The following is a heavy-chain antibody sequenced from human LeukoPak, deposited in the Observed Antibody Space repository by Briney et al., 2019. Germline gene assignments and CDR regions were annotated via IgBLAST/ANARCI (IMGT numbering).Heavy chain of an antibody. D-gene: IGHD3-9*01. CDR3: TTGDDILTGYSLRY. Sequence: GGSLRLSCATSGFTFSNAWMSWVRQAPGKGLEWAGRIKSKPDGETTDYAAPVKGRFSISRDDSKNTLYLQMNSLKTEDTGVYYCTTGDDILTGYSLRYWGQGTLVTVSS. CDR1: GFTFSNAW. J-gene: IGHJ4*02. CDR2: IKSKPDGETT. V-gene: IGHV3-15*01.